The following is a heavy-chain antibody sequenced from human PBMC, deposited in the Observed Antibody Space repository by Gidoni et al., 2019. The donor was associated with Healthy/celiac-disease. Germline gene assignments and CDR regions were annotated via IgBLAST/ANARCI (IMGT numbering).Heavy chain of an antibody. D-gene: IGHD6-13*01. CDR2: ISSSSSYI. CDR1: GVTFSSYS. Sequence: EVQLVESGGGLVKPGGSLRRSCAASGVTFSSYSMNWVRQAPGKGLEWVSSISSSSSYIYYADSVKGRFTISRDNAKNSLYLQMNSLRAEDTAVYYCARGAAAGGGYYYYMDVWGKGTTVTVSS. V-gene: IGHV3-21*01. J-gene: IGHJ6*03. CDR3: ARGAAAGGGYYYYMDV.